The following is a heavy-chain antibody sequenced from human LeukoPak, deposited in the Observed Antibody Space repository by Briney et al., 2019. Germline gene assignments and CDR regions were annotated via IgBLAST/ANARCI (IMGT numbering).Heavy chain of an antibody. CDR3: AKDLLWFGELSRNDAFDI. CDR1: GFPFDDYA. J-gene: IGHJ3*02. Sequence: GGSLILSCAASGFPFDDYAMHWVRRAPGKGLEWVSGISWNSGSICYADSVKGRFTISRHNAKNSLYLQMNSLRAEDTALYYCAKDLLWFGELSRNDAFDIWGQGTMVTVSS. D-gene: IGHD3-10*01. V-gene: IGHV3-9*01. CDR2: ISWNSGSI.